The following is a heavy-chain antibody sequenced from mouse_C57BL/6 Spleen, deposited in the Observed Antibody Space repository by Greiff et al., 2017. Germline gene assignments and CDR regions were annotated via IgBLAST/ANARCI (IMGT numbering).Heavy chain of an antibody. CDR3: ASPLIYDGYYDFDY. J-gene: IGHJ2*01. V-gene: IGHV1-82*01. CDR1: GYAFSSSW. Sequence: QVQLQQSGPELVKPGASVKISCKASGYAFSSSWMNWVKQRPGKGLEWIGRIYPGDGDTNYNGKFKGKATLTADKSSSTAYMPLSSLTSEASAVYFCASPLIYDGYYDFDYWGQGTTLPGSS. CDR2: IYPGDGDT. D-gene: IGHD2-3*01.